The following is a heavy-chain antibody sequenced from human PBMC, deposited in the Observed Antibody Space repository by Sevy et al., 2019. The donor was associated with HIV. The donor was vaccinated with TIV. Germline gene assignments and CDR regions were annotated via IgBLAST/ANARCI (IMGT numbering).Heavy chain of an antibody. V-gene: IGHV1-69*13. CDR3: AAAREYYEDTSGYLDY. CDR1: GGTFSSYG. Sequence: ASVKVSCKASGGTFSSYGISWVRQAPGQGLEWMGGIIPILGTVNYAQKFQGRVTITADESTKTAYMELSSLRSEDTAVYHCAAAREYYEDTSGYLDYWGQGTLVTVSS. D-gene: IGHD3-22*01. J-gene: IGHJ4*02. CDR2: IIPILGTV.